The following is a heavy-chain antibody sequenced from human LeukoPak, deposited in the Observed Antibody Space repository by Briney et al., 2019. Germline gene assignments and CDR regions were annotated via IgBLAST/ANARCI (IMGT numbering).Heavy chain of an antibody. J-gene: IGHJ4*02. CDR1: GGSFSGYY. CDR2: INHSGST. D-gene: IGHD6-19*01. Sequence: SETLSLTCAVYGGSFSGYYWSWIRQPPGKGLEWIGEINHSGSTNYNPSLKSRVTVSVDTSKNQLSLKLSSVTAADTAVYYCARGLGDIAVAGTGDYWAREPWSPSPQ. CDR3: ARGLGDIAVAGTGDY. V-gene: IGHV4-34*01.